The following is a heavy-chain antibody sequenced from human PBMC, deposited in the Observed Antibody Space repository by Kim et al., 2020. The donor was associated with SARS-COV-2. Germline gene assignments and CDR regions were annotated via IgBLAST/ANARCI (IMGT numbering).Heavy chain of an antibody. D-gene: IGHD3-3*01. J-gene: IGHJ5*02. Sequence: SETLSLTCTVSGGSISSYYWSWIRQPPGKGLEWIGYIYYSGSTNYNPSLKSRVTISVDTSKNQFSLKLSSVTAADTAVYYCARSSLRFLEWLPNRNNWFDPWGQGTLVTVSS. CDR3: ARSSLRFLEWLPNRNNWFDP. CDR2: IYYSGST. CDR1: GGSISSYY. V-gene: IGHV4-59*01.